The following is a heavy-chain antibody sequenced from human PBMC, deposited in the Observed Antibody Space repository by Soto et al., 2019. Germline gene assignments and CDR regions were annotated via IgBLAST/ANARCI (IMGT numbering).Heavy chain of an antibody. CDR1: GFTFSNYA. V-gene: IGHV3-30-3*02. D-gene: IGHD3-22*01. J-gene: IGHJ4*02. CDR3: AKFRDDSGYLVEDFFDY. Sequence: PGGSLRLSCAVSGFTFSNYAMHWVRQDPGKGLEWVADISYDGSHKNYADSVKGRFTIFRDNSRNTLYLQMSSLRIEDTAVYYCAKFRDDSGYLVEDFFDYWGQGALVTVSS. CDR2: ISYDGSHK.